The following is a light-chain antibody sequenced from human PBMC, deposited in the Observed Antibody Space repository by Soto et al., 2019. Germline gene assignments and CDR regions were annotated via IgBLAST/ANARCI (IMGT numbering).Light chain of an antibody. CDR1: RSVNSN. J-gene: IGKJ4*01. CDR3: QQYNNWPSLT. V-gene: IGKV3-15*01. CDR2: GAS. Sequence: EIVMTQSPATLSVSPGERATLSCRASRSVNSNLAWYQQKPGQAPRLLIYGASTRATNIPARFSASGSGTEFTLNISSLQSEDVAVYYCQQYNNWPSLTFGGGTKVEIK.